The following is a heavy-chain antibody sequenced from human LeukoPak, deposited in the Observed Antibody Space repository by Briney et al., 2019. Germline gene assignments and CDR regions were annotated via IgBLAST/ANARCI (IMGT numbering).Heavy chain of an antibody. CDR1: GGTFSSYA. CDR2: IIPIFGTA. Sequence: GASVKVSCKASGGTFSSYAISWVRQAPGQGLEWMGGIIPIFGTANYAQKFQGRVTITADESTSTAYMELSSLRSEDTAVYYCARARGWAGYSYGFYYWGQGTLVTVSS. CDR3: ARARGWAGYSYGFYY. D-gene: IGHD5-18*01. J-gene: IGHJ4*02. V-gene: IGHV1-69*13.